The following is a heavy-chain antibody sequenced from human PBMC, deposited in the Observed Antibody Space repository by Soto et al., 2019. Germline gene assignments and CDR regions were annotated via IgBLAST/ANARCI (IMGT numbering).Heavy chain of an antibody. V-gene: IGHV4-39*01. CDR3: ARPPEDY. J-gene: IGHJ4*02. Sequence: SETLSLTCTVSGGSITSRYYYWGWIRQPQGKGLEWIGNIYSSGDTSYNPSLKSRVTISVDTSKNQFSLNFTSVTAADTAVYYCARPPEDYWGQGTLVTVS. CDR2: IYSSGDT. CDR1: GGSITSRYYY.